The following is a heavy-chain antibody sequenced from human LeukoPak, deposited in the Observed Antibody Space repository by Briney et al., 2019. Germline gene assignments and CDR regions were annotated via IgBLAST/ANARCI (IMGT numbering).Heavy chain of an antibody. J-gene: IGHJ4*02. CDR3: AKAGYSSSWPLDY. Sequence: AGGSLRLSCAASGFTVTSDGMSWVRQAPGKGLEWVSALSGSGSTTSYADSGKGRFTISRDNSKNTLFLEMNSLRVEDTAVYYCAKAGYSSSWPLDYWGQGTQVTVSS. CDR1: GFTVTSDG. D-gene: IGHD6-13*01. V-gene: IGHV3-23*01. CDR2: LSGSGSTT.